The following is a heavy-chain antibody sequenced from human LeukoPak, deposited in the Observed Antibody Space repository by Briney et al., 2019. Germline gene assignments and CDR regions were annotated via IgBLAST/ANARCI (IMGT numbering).Heavy chain of an antibody. Sequence: SETLSLTCTVSGVSISSYYWSWIRQPPGKGLEWIGYIYYSGSTNYNPSLKSRVTISVDTSKNQFSLKLSSVTAADTAVYYCARSTRPNYYDSSGYFDYWGQGTLVTVSS. D-gene: IGHD3-22*01. CDR3: ARSTRPNYYDSSGYFDY. V-gene: IGHV4-59*01. J-gene: IGHJ4*02. CDR2: IYYSGST. CDR1: GVSISSYY.